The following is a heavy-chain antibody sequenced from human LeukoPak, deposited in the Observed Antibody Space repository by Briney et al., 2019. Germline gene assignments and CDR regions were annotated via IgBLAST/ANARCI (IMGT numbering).Heavy chain of an antibody. CDR2: IYYSGST. CDR3: ARHPLVLLLPTPYYFDY. J-gene: IGHJ4*02. D-gene: IGHD3-22*01. CDR1: GGSISGSSYY. Sequence: PSETLSLTCTVSGGSISGSSYYWGWIRQPPGKGLEWIGSIYYSGSTYYNPSLKSRVTISVDTSKNQFSLKLSSVTAADTAVYYCARHPLVLLLPTPYYFDYWGQGTLVTVSS. V-gene: IGHV4-39*01.